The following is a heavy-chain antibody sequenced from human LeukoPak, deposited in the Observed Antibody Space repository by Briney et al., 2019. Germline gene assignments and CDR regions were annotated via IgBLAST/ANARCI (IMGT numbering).Heavy chain of an antibody. CDR3: ARDEIDGSEYFQH. CDR1: GGSISSGDYY. D-gene: IGHD3-10*01. Sequence: ASETLSLTCTVSGGSISSGDYYWRWIRQPPGKGLEWIGYIYYSGSTYYNPSLKSRVTISVDTSKNQFSLKLSSVTAADTAVYYCARDEIDGSEYFQHWGQGTLVTVSS. J-gene: IGHJ1*01. CDR2: IYYSGST. V-gene: IGHV4-30-4*01.